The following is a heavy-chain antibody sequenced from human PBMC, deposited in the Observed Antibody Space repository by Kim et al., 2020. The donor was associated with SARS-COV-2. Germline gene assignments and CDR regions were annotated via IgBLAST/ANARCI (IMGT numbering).Heavy chain of an antibody. V-gene: IGHV1-69*13. D-gene: IGHD2-2*01. CDR1: GGTFSSYA. J-gene: IGHJ6*02. CDR3: ARGVVVPAMGYYYYGMDV. Sequence: SVKVSCKASGGTFSSYAISWVRQAPGQGLEWMGGIIPIFGTANYAQKFQGRVTITADESTSTAYMELSSLRSEDTAVYYCARGVVVPAMGYYYYGMDVWGQGTMVTVSS. CDR2: IIPIFGTA.